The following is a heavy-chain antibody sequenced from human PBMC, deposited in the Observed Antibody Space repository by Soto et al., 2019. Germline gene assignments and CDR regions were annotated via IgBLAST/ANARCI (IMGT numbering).Heavy chain of an antibody. D-gene: IGHD3-3*01. CDR2: IIPIFGTA. CDR3: ASPRVYYDFWSGKYGMDV. Sequence: QVQLVQSGAEVKKPGSSVKVSCKASGGTFSSYAISWVRQAPGQGLEWMGGIIPIFGTANYAQKFQGRVTITADESTSTAYRELSSLRSEDTAVYYCASPRVYYDFWSGKYGMDVWGQGTTVTVSS. V-gene: IGHV1-69*01. J-gene: IGHJ6*02. CDR1: GGTFSSYA.